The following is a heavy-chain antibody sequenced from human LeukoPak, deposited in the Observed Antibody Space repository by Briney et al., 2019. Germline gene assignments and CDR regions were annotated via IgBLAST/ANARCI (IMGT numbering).Heavy chain of an antibody. D-gene: IGHD3-22*01. CDR1: GGSISSSSYY. CDR3: ARSGRFYDSSGYYGGDAFEI. V-gene: IGHV4-39*01. CDR2: IYYSGST. Sequence: PSETLSLTCTVSGGSISSSSYYWGWIRQPPGKGLEWIGSIYYSGSTYYSPSLKSRVTISVDTSKNQFSLKLSSVTAADTAVYYCARSGRFYDSSGYYGGDAFEIWGQGTMVTVSS. J-gene: IGHJ3*02.